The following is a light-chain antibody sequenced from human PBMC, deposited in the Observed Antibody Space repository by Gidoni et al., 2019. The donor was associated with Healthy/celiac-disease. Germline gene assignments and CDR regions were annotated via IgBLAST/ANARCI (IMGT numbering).Light chain of an antibody. J-gene: IGKJ4*01. Sequence: MEWTQSAGTLSLSPGERATLSCRASQSVSSSYLAWYQQKPGQAPRLLIYGASSRATGIPDRFSGSGSGTDFTLTISRLEPEDFAVYYCQQYGSSPLTFGGGTKVEIK. CDR2: GAS. CDR1: QSVSSSY. CDR3: QQYGSSPLT. V-gene: IGKV3-20*01.